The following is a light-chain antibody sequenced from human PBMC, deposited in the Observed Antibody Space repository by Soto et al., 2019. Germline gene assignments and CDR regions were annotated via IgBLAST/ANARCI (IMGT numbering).Light chain of an antibody. J-gene: IGKJ1*01. CDR2: GAS. Sequence: EIVLTQSPGTLSLSPGERATLSCRASQSVSSSFLAWYQQKPGQAPRLLIYGASSRATGIPDRFSGSGYGTGFTLTISRLEPEDFAVYYCQQYDSSPWTFGQGTKVEIK. CDR3: QQYDSSPWT. V-gene: IGKV3-20*01. CDR1: QSVSSSF.